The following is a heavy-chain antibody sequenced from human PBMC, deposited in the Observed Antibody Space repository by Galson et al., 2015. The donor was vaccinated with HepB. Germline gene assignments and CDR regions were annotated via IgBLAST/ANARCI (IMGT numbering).Heavy chain of an antibody. D-gene: IGHD6-19*01. CDR3: AKDTFGGWYGFDF. CDR2: VSWNSGHI. J-gene: IGHJ4*02. V-gene: IGHV3-9*01. Sequence: SLRLSCAAAGFTFGNYAMHWVRHAPGKGLEWVSGVSWNSGHIGYADSVKGRFTISRDNARNSFYLQMNSLRPEDTALYYCAKDTFGGWYGFDFWGQGALVTVSS. CDR1: GFTFGNYA.